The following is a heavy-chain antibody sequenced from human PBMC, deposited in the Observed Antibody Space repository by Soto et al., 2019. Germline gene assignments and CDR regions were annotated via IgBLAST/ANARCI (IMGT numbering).Heavy chain of an antibody. CDR1: GFTFSSYG. V-gene: IGHV3-30*03. CDR2: ISYDGSNK. CDR3: ARGVGLYYDFWSSRD. D-gene: IGHD3-3*01. J-gene: IGHJ4*02. Sequence: GGSLRLSCAASGFTFSSYGMHWVRQAPGKGLEWVAVISYDGSNKHYADSVKGRFTISRDNSKNTLYLQMNSLRAEDTAVYYCARGVGLYYDFWSSRDWGQGTLVTVSS.